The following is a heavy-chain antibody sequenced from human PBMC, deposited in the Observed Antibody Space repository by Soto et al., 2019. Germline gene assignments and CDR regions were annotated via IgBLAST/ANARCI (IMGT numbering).Heavy chain of an antibody. Sequence: GSLRLSCAASGFTFSSCAMSWVRQAPGKGLECVSSISGSSTTTDYAESVKGRFTISRVNSENTLYLQMNSLRAEDTAVYYCAKVSDGNFFDYWGRGTLVTVSS. J-gene: IGHJ4*02. D-gene: IGHD1-26*01. V-gene: IGHV3-23*01. CDR3: AKVSDGNFFDY. CDR2: ISGSSTTT. CDR1: GFTFSSCA.